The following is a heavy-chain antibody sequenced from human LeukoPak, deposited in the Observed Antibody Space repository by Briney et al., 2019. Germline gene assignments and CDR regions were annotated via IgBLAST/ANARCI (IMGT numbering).Heavy chain of an antibody. D-gene: IGHD3-22*01. Sequence: PGGSLRLSCAASGFTFDDYAMHWVRQAPGKGLEWVSLISWDGGSTYYADSVKGRFTISRDNSKNSLYLQMNSLRAEDTALYYCAKSSSGGHYYDSSGYYYFDYWGQGTLVTVSS. CDR2: ISWDGGST. CDR1: GFTFDDYA. V-gene: IGHV3-43D*03. CDR3: AKSSSGGHYYDSSGYYYFDY. J-gene: IGHJ4*02.